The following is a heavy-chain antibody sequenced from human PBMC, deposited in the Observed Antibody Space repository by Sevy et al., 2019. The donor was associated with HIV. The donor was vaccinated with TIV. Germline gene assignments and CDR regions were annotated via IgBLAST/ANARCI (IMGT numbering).Heavy chain of an antibody. CDR1: GGYY. J-gene: IGHJ4*02. CDR3: AGENAWGRGYS. D-gene: IGHD1-26*01. V-gene: IGHV4-34*01. CDR2: ITHSGRI. Sequence: SETLSLTCAVSGGYYWSWIRQPPGEGLEWIGEITHSGRINYNPSLKSRVTLSLDTSKNQFSLRLSSVTAADTAMYYCAGENAWGRGYSWGQGTLVTVSS.